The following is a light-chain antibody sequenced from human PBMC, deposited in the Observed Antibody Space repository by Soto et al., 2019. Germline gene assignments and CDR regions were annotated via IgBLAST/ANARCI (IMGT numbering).Light chain of an antibody. CDR2: QDN. J-gene: IGLJ2*01. CDR3: QTWDSSTQVV. CDR1: RLGDKY. V-gene: IGLV3-1*01. Sequence: SYELTQPPSVSVSPGQTASITCSGDRLGDKYASWYQQKPGQSPVLVIYQDNKRPSGIPERFSGSNSRNTATLTISGTQALDEADYYCQTWDSSTQVVFAGGTKLTVL.